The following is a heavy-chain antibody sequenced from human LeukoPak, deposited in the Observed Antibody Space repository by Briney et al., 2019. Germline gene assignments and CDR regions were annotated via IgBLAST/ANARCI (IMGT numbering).Heavy chain of an antibody. D-gene: IGHD6-19*01. CDR3: ARGSKSGWYDY. Sequence: GRSLRLSCAASGFTFTSYGMHWVRHAPGKGLEWVGGIWYDGSNKYYADSVKGRFTISRDNSKNTLYLQMNSLRAEGTAVYYCARGSKSGWYDYWGQGTLVTVSS. CDR1: GFTFTSYG. J-gene: IGHJ4*02. CDR2: IWYDGSNK. V-gene: IGHV3-33*08.